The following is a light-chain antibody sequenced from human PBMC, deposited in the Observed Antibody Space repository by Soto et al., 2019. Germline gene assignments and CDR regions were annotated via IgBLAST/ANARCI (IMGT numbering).Light chain of an antibody. CDR2: DVS. CDR1: SSDVGGYDY. J-gene: IGLJ2*01. V-gene: IGLV2-14*03. Sequence: QSVLTHPASVSGYPGQSITISCTGTSSDVGGYDYVSWYQHHPGKAPKLMIYDVSNRPSGVSNRFSGSKSGNTASLTISGLQAEDEADYYCSSYASSSTLFGGGTKLTVL. CDR3: SSYASSSTL.